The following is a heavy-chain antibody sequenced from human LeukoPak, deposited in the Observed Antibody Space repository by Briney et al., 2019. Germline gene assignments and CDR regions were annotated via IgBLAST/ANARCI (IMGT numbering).Heavy chain of an antibody. D-gene: IGHD1-26*01. CDR1: GYTFTSYA. CDR3: AREFHGQDSGSYPRLDY. V-gene: IGHV1-3*03. CDR2: INAGNGNT. Sequence: ASVKVSCKASGYTFTSYAMHWVRQAPGQRLEWMGWINAGNGNTKYSQEFQGRVTITRDTSASTAYMELSSLRSEDMAVYYCAREFHGQDSGSYPRLDYWGQGTLVTVSS. J-gene: IGHJ4*02.